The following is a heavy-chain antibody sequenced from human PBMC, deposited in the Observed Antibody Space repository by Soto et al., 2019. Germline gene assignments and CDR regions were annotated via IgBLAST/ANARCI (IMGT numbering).Heavy chain of an antibody. V-gene: IGHV1-24*01. D-gene: IGHD3-10*01. CDR1: GYTLTELS. CDR3: ATDLTMVRGVISWFDP. Sequence: GASVKVSCKVSGYTLTELSMHWVRQAPGKGLEWMGGFDPEDGETIYAQKFQGRVTMTEDTSTDTAYMELSSLRSEDTAVYYCATDLTMVRGVISWFDPWGQGTLVTVSS. CDR2: FDPEDGET. J-gene: IGHJ5*02.